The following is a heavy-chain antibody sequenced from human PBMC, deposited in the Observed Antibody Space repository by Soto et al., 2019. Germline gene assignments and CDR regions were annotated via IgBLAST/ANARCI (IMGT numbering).Heavy chain of an antibody. J-gene: IGHJ4*02. CDR2: MWYDGSEK. CDR1: GFTFSSHG. Sequence: GGSLRLSCAASGFTFSSHGMHWVRQAPGKGLEWVAVMWYDGSEKYYGDSVKGRFTISRDNSKNTLYLQMNSLRGEDTAVYYCARWGNWKVADYWGQGTLVTVSS. V-gene: IGHV3-33*01. CDR3: ARWGNWKVADY. D-gene: IGHD1-1*01.